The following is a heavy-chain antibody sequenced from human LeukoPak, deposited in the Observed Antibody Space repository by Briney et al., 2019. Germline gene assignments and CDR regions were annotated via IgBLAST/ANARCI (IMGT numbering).Heavy chain of an antibody. CDR1: GFTFSTYG. CDR2: ISGSGDYT. D-gene: IGHD3-10*01. V-gene: IGHV3-23*01. Sequence: GGSLRLSCAASGFTFSTYGMSWVRQAPGKGLEWVSAISGSGDYTYYADSVKGRFTISRDNSKNTLYLQMNSLRAEDTAVYYCAKYGSGSYYPYYYYYMDVWGKGTTVTISS. CDR3: AKYGSGSYYPYYYYYMDV. J-gene: IGHJ6*03.